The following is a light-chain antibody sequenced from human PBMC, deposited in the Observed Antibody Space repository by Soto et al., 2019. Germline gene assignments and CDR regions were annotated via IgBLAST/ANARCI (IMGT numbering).Light chain of an antibody. CDR1: SSDIGNNNY. V-gene: IGLV2-8*01. Sequence: QSVLTQPPSASGSPGQSVTISCTGNSSDIGNNNYVSWYQQHPGKAPKLMIYEVSKRPSGVPDRFSGSKSGNTVSLTVSGLQAEDEADYYCRSYGGNWVFGGGTKLTVL. J-gene: IGLJ3*02. CDR3: RSYGGNWV. CDR2: EVS.